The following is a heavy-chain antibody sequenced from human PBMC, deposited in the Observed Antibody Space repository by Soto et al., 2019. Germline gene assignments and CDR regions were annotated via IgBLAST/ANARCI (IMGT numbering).Heavy chain of an antibody. CDR2: IYYSGST. CDR3: ARVSTNFYCYNRDHNWFAS. Sequence: SETLSLTCTVSGGSISSYYWSWIRQPPGKGLEWIGYIYYSGSTNYNPSLKSRVTISVDTSKNQFSLKLSSVTAADTAVYYCARVSTNFYCYNRDHNWFASSGQGTLDTVSS. J-gene: IGHJ5*01. V-gene: IGHV4-59*01. D-gene: IGHD3-16*02. CDR1: GGSISSYY.